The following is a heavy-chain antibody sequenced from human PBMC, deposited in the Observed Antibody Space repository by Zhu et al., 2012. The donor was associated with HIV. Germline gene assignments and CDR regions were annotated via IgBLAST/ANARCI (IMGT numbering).Heavy chain of an antibody. CDR3: ARGSWRYSYVN. J-gene: IGHJ4*02. D-gene: IGHD5-18*01. CDR1: GGSISSGDYY. Sequence: QVQLQESGPGLVKPSQTLSLTCTVSGGSISSGDYYWSWIRQPPGRGLKWIGYIYHSGNTYYNPSLKSRLNMSVDTSKNQFSLRLSSVTAADTAVYYCARGSWRYSYVNWGQGTLVTVSS. CDR2: IYHSGNT. V-gene: IGHV4-30-4*08.